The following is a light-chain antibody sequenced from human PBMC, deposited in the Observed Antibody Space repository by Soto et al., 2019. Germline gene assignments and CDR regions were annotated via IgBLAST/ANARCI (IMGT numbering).Light chain of an antibody. J-gene: IGKJ1*01. V-gene: IGKV1-5*01. Sequence: DIQMTQSPSTLSASVGDRVTITCRASQSISSWLAWYQQKPGKAPKFLIYDASTLQSGVPSRFSGSRSGTEFTLTISSLQPDDYATYYCQHYYNYSPWTFGQGTKVEIK. CDR1: QSISSW. CDR2: DAS. CDR3: QHYYNYSPWT.